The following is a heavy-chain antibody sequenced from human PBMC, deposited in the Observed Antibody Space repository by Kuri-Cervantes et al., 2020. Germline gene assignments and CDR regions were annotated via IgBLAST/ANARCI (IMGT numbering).Heavy chain of an antibody. V-gene: IGHV3-11*01. J-gene: IGHJ6*02. CDR2: ISSSGSTI. CDR1: GFTFSDYH. D-gene: IGHD3-9*01. Sequence: GESLKISCAASGFTFSDYHMSWIRQAPGKGLEWVSYISSSGSTIYYADSVKGRFTISRDNAKSSLYLQMNSLRAEDTAVYYCARGAVLRYFDSKPYYGMDVWGQGTTVTVSS. CDR3: ARGAVLRYFDSKPYYGMDV.